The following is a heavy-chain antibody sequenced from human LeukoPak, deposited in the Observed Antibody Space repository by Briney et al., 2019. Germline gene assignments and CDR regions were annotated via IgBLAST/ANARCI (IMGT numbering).Heavy chain of an antibody. D-gene: IGHD2-21*02. V-gene: IGHV3-7*01. CDR1: GFTFNNYW. Sequence: GGSLRLSCAASGFTFNNYWMSWVRQAPGKGLEWLANIKEDGSRRYHVDSVKGRFTISRDNVKKSLFLQMNSLRAEDTAVYYCARDGVTSSVDYWGQGTLVTVSS. J-gene: IGHJ4*02. CDR2: IKEDGSRR. CDR3: ARDGVTSSVDY.